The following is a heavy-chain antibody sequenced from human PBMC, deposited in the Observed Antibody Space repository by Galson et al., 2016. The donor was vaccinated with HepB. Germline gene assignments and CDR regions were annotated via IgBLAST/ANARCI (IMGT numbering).Heavy chain of an antibody. CDR3: TTWLSHHFDY. V-gene: IGHV3-23*01. J-gene: IGHJ4*02. CDR1: GFTFRNYA. CDR2: IDGPTPIT. D-gene: IGHD6-19*01. Sequence: SLRLSCAASGFTFRNYALSWVRRAPGKGLEWVSHIDGPTPITHYADSVRGRFSIYRDNSRDTLYLQMDSLTAEDSAIYYCTTWLSHHFDYWGQGTRVTVSS.